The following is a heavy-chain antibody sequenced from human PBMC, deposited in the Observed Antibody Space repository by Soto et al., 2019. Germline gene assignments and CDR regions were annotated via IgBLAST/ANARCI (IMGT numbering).Heavy chain of an antibody. Sequence: GASVKVSSKASGGTFSSNAISWLRQAPGQRLEWIGKIDAGNGNTKYSQKFQGRVTITRDTSASAAYMELSTLGSEDTSIYYCARSETDYSSFDYWGQGTLVTVS. CDR2: IDAGNGNT. CDR1: GGTFSSNA. D-gene: IGHD3-9*01. J-gene: IGHJ4*02. CDR3: ARSETDYSSFDY. V-gene: IGHV1-3*01.